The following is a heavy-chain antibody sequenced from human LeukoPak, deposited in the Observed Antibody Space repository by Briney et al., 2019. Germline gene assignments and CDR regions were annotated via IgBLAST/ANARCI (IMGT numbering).Heavy chain of an antibody. D-gene: IGHD2-21*01. CDR3: AREGPAYCGGDCYSGVDY. CDR1: GGSISSGGYY. CDR2: IYHSGST. Sequence: SQTLSLTCTVSGGSISSGGYYWSWIRQPPGKGLEWIGYIYHSGSTYYNPSLKSRVTISVDRSKNQFSLKLSSVTAADTAVYYCAREGPAYCGGDCYSGVDYWGQGTLVTVSS. V-gene: IGHV4-30-2*01. J-gene: IGHJ4*02.